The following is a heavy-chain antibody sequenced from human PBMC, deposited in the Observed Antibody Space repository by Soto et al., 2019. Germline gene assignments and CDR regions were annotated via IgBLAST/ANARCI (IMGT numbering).Heavy chain of an antibody. CDR2: IYSGGGT. Sequence: EVQLAETGGGLIQPGGSLRLTCAAAGFTVSSNYMTWVRQAPGKGLEWVSVIYSGGGTNYADSVRGRFTISRDSSKNTEYLQMNGLRAEDTAVYYCANYYGLDVWGQGTTVTVSS. CDR3: ANYYGLDV. CDR1: GFTVSSNY. V-gene: IGHV3-53*02. J-gene: IGHJ6*02.